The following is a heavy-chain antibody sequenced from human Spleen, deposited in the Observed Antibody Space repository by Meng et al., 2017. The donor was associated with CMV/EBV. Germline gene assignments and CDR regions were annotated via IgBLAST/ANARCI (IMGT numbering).Heavy chain of an antibody. Sequence: GGSLRLSCAASGFTFSSYAMSWVRQAPGKGLEWVSTISGGGVNTYYADSVKGRFTISRDNSKNTLYLQMNSLRAEDTAVYYCAKHYYDSNPPFDYWGQGTLVTVSS. V-gene: IGHV3-23*01. CDR2: ISGGGVNT. CDR1: GFTFSSYA. CDR3: AKHYYDSNPPFDY. D-gene: IGHD3-22*01. J-gene: IGHJ4*02.